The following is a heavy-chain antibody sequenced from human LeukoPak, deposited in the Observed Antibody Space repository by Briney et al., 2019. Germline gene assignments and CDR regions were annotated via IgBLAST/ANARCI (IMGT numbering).Heavy chain of an antibody. V-gene: IGHV4-31*03. CDR1: GGSISSGGYY. D-gene: IGHD3-16*01. CDR3: ARDGGRYFDY. CDR2: IYYSGST. J-gene: IGHJ4*02. Sequence: SQTLSLTCTVSGGSISSGGYYWSWIRQHPGKGLEWIGYIYYSGSTYYNPSLKSRVTISVDTSKNQFSLKLSSVTAADTAAYYCARDGGRYFDYWGQGTLVTVSS.